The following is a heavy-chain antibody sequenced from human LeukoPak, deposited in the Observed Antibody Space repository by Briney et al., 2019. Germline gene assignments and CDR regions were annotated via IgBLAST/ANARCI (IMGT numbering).Heavy chain of an antibody. CDR1: DFRFSSYE. D-gene: IGHD2-2*02. CDR3: VRGGIPPDY. CDR2: ISSSGSTI. Sequence: GGSLRLSCAASDFRFSSYEMNWVRQAPGKGLEGVSYISSSGSTIYYADSVKGRFTISRDNAKNSLYLQMNSLRAEDTAVYYCVRGGIPPDYWGQGTLVTVSS. V-gene: IGHV3-48*03. J-gene: IGHJ4*02.